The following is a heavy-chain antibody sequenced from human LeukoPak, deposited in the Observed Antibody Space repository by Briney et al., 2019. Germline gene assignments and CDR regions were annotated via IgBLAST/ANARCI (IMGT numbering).Heavy chain of an antibody. V-gene: IGHV4-34*01. CDR1: GGSFSGYY. CDR3: ARGRSSSWYEPRYYFDY. J-gene: IGHJ4*02. D-gene: IGHD6-13*01. CDR2: INHSGST. Sequence: SETLSLTCAVYGGSFSGYYWSWIRQPPGKGLEWIGEINHSGSTNYNPSLKSRVTISVDTSKNQFSLKLSSVTAADTAVYYCARGRSSSWYEPRYYFDYWGQGTLVTVSS.